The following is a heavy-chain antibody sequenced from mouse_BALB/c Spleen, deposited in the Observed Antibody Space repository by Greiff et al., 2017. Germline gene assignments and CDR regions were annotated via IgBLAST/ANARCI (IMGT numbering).Heavy chain of an antibody. CDR2: INPGSGGT. CDR3: ARGGGSLFSY. J-gene: IGHJ3*01. D-gene: IGHD6-2*01. CDR1: GYAFTNYL. Sequence: QVQLQQSGAELVRPGTSVKVSCKASGYAFTNYLIEWVKQRPGQGLEWIGVINPGSGGTNYNEKFKGKATLTADKSSSTAYMQLSSLTSDDSAVYFCARGGGSLFSYWGQGTLVTVAA. V-gene: IGHV1-54*01.